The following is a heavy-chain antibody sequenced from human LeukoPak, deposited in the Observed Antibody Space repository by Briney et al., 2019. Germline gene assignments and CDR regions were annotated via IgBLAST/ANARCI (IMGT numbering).Heavy chain of an antibody. CDR1: GGSISSGNYY. D-gene: IGHD4/OR15-4a*01. Sequence: QPSQTLSLACTVSGGSISSGNYYWSWIRQPAGKGLEWIGRIYTSGSTNYNPSLKSRVTISVDTSKNQFSLKLSSVTAADTAVYYCVRDRMVVTDNYWYFDLWGRGTLVTVSS. CDR3: VRDRMVVTDNYWYFDL. CDR2: IYTSGST. V-gene: IGHV4-61*02. J-gene: IGHJ2*01.